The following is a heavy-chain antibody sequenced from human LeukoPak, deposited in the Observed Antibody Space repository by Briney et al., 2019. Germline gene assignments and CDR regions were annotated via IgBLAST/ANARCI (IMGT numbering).Heavy chain of an antibody. CDR2: INHSGST. D-gene: IGHD6-13*01. Sequence: SETLSLTCAVYGGSFSGYYWSWIRQPPGKGLEWIGEINHSGSTNYNPSLKSRVTISVDTSKNQFSLKLSSVTAEDTAVYYCARGLRGAAAGTGYWGQGTLVTVSS. CDR3: ARGLRGAAAGTGY. J-gene: IGHJ4*02. CDR1: GGSFSGYY. V-gene: IGHV4-34*01.